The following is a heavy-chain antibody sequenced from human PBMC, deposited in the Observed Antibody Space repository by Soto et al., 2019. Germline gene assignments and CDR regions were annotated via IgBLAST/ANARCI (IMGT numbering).Heavy chain of an antibody. J-gene: IGHJ4*02. CDR2: IIPILGIA. V-gene: IGHV1-69*08. D-gene: IGHD6-19*01. CDR3: ARDQIAVAGRFDY. CDR1: GGTFSSYT. Sequence: QVQLVQSGAEVKKPGSSVKVSCKASGGTFSSYTISWVRQAPGQGIEWMGRIIPILGIADYAQKFQGRVTITADNATSTAYMELSSLRSEDTDVYYCARDQIAVAGRFDYWGQGTLVPSPQ.